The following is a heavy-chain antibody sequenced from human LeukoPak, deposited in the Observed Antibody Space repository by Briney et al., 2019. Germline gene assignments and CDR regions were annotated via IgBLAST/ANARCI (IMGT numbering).Heavy chain of an antibody. CDR2: IWYDGSNK. CDR1: GFTFSNYG. J-gene: IGHJ5*02. V-gene: IGHV3-33*01. D-gene: IGHD3-10*01. Sequence: PGGSLRLSCAASGFTFSNYGMHWVRQAPGKGLEWVAAIWYDGSNKYYGDSVKGRFTISRDNAKNSLYLQMNSLRAEDTAVYYCARGYYYGSGTLGPFDPWGQGTLVTVSS. CDR3: ARGYYYGSGTLGPFDP.